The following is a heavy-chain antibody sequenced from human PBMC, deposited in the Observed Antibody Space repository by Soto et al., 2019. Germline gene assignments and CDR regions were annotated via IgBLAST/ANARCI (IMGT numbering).Heavy chain of an antibody. D-gene: IGHD3-3*01. J-gene: IGHJ6*02. V-gene: IGHV3-23*01. CDR1: GFTFSSYA. Sequence: RLSCAASGFTFSSYAMSWVRQAPGKGLEWVSAISGSGGSTYYADSVKGRFTISRDNSKNTLYLQMNSLRAEDTAVYYCAKGYDFWRGYGMDVWGQGTTVTVSS. CDR3: AKGYDFWRGYGMDV. CDR2: ISGSGGST.